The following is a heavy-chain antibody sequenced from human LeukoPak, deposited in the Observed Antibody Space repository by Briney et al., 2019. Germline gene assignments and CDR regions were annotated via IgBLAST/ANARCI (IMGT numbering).Heavy chain of an antibody. Sequence: GGSLRLSCAASGFTFSSYRMNWVRQAPGKGLEWVSSISSSSSYIYYADSVKGRFTISRDNAKNSLYLQMNSLRAEDTAVYYCAELGITMIGGVWGKGTTVTISS. CDR3: AELGITMIGGV. CDR1: GFTFSSYR. V-gene: IGHV3-21*01. D-gene: IGHD3-10*02. CDR2: ISSSSSYI. J-gene: IGHJ6*04.